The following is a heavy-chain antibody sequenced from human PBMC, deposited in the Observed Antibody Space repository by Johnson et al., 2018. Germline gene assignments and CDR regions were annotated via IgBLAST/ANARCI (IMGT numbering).Heavy chain of an antibody. CDR2: ISSSRSDI. CDR3: ASTGYSSGYGV. V-gene: IGHV3-21*01. Sequence: VQLVESGGGLVKPGGSLGLSCAATGFTFSSQSMNWVRQAPGTGPEWVLSISSSRSDIDYADSVKGRFTISIDNAQNSLSLQMNSPRSEDTAVYYCASTGYSSGYGVWCKWTTVTVSS. CDR1: GFTFSSQS. D-gene: IGHD3-22*01. J-gene: IGHJ6*04.